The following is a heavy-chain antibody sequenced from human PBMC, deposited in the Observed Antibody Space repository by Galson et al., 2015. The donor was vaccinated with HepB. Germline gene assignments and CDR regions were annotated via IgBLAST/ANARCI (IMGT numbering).Heavy chain of an antibody. D-gene: IGHD4-23*01. J-gene: IGHJ4*02. CDR2: IDWDDDK. Sequence: PALVKPTQTLTLTCTFSGFSLSTSGMCVSWIRQPPGKALEWLALIDWDDDKYYSTSLKTRLTISKDTSKNQVVLTMTNMDPVDTATYYCARIYGGNGDGYYFDYWGQGTLVTVSS. CDR1: GFSLSTSGMC. CDR3: ARIYGGNGDGYYFDY. V-gene: IGHV2-70*01.